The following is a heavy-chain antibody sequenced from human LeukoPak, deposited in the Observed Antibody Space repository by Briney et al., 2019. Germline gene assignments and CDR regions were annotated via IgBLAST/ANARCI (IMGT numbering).Heavy chain of an antibody. CDR3: ARDQHFSSYF. Sequence: GSLRLSCAVSGFTFSNYCMNWVRQAPGKGLEWVSYIDGRSNTIYYADSVKGRFTISRDNAKNSLYLQMNSLRDEDTAVYFCARDQHFSSYFWGQGTVVTVSS. CDR1: GFTFSNYC. J-gene: IGHJ4*02. V-gene: IGHV3-48*02. D-gene: IGHD6-13*01. CDR2: IDGRSNTI.